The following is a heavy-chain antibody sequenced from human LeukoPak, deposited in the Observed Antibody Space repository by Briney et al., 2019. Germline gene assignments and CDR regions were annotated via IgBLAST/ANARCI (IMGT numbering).Heavy chain of an antibody. CDR3: TRSPRVYYYDSSGEI. D-gene: IGHD3-22*01. Sequence: GGSLRLSCTASGLTFGDYAMSWFRQAPGKGLEWVGFIRSKAYGGTTEYAASVKGRFTISRDDSKSIAYLQMNSLKTEDTAVYYCTRSPRVYYYDSSGEIWGQGTMVTVSS. J-gene: IGHJ3*02. CDR1: GLTFGDYA. V-gene: IGHV3-49*03. CDR2: IRSKAYGGTT.